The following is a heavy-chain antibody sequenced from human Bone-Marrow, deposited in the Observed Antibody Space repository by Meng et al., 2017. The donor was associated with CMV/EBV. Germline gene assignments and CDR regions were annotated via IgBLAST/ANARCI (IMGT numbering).Heavy chain of an antibody. V-gene: IGHV1-69*10. D-gene: IGHD2-2*01. CDR2: IIPILGIA. Sequence: SVKVSCKASGGTFSSYAISWVRQAPGQGLEWMGGIIPILGIANYAQRFQGRVTITADKSTSTAYMELSSLRSEDTAVYYCARIDCSSTSCYAYMNGMDVWGEGTTVTVSS. CDR1: GGTFSSYA. CDR3: ARIDCSSTSCYAYMNGMDV. J-gene: IGHJ6*04.